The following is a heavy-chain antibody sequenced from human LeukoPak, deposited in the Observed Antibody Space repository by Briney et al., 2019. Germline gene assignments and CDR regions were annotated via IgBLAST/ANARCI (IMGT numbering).Heavy chain of an antibody. D-gene: IGHD6-13*01. V-gene: IGHV3-7*03. CDR3: ARWGHLVRQPAGDY. J-gene: IGHJ4*02. Sequence: GGSLRLSCAASGFTFSNYWMNWVRQAPRKGLEWVANIKQDGSEKYYVDSVKGRFTISRDNAKNSLYLQINSLKAEDTAVYYCARWGHLVRQPAGDYWGQGTLVAVSS. CDR2: IKQDGSEK. CDR1: GFTFSNYW.